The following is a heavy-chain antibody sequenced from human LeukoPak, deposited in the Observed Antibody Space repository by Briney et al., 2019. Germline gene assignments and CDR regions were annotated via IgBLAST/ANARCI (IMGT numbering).Heavy chain of an antibody. CDR1: GFTFSDYW. CDR2: INTDGSIT. D-gene: IGHD3-10*01. J-gene: IGHJ4*02. CDR3: ARDRGPRTGLMVREAYDY. Sequence: LAGGSLRLSCAASGFTFSDYWIHWVRQAPGRGLVWVSRINTDGSITNYADSVKGRFTISRDNAKNTLYLQMSSLRAEDTAVYYCARDRGPRTGLMVREAYDYWGQGTLVTVSS. V-gene: IGHV3-74*01.